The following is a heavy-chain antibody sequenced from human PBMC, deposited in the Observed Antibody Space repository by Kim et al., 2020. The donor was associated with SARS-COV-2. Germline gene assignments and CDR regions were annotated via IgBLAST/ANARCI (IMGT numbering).Heavy chain of an antibody. V-gene: IGHV3-9*01. Sequence: GGSLRLSCAASGFTFGEYAMHWVRQAPGKGLEWVSGISGNSGSIVYADSVKGRFTISRDNAKNSLYLQMNSLRVEDTALYYCARRGGTYNFDYWGQGTLVTVSS. D-gene: IGHD3-16*01. J-gene: IGHJ4*02. CDR2: ISGNSGSI. CDR1: GFTFGEYA. CDR3: ARRGGTYNFDY.